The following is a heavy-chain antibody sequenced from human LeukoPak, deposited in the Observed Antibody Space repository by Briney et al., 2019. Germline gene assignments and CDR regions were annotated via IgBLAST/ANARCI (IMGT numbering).Heavy chain of an antibody. J-gene: IGHJ5*02. CDR2: IYYTGRT. Sequence: SETLSLTCTVSGGSITGYYWNWIRQPPGKGLEWIGYIYYTGRTYYNPSLESRLTISVDTSKNQFSLKLTSVTAADTAIYYCAQSLGSGNWIGNWFDPWGQGTLVTVSS. CDR1: GGSITGYY. CDR3: AQSLGSGNWIGNWFDP. V-gene: IGHV4-59*04. D-gene: IGHD1-1*01.